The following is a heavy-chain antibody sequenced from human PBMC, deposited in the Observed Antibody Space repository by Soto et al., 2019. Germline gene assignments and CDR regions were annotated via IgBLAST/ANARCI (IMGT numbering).Heavy chain of an antibody. Sequence: ASAKVSCTASGETFTSYGLSWLRQPTEKGLEWMGWISAYNGNTNYAQKLQGRVTMTTDTSTSTAYMELRSLRSDDTAVYYCARDQLAYCGVDCCFDIWGQGTMVTVSS. CDR1: GETFTSYG. V-gene: IGHV1-18*04. D-gene: IGHD2-21*02. CDR3: ARDQLAYCGVDCCFDI. CDR2: ISAYNGNT. J-gene: IGHJ3*02.